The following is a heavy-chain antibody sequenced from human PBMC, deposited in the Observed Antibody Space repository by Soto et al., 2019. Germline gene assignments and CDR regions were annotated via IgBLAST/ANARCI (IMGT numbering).Heavy chain of an antibody. J-gene: IGHJ4*02. CDR3: VRRHYSGSGPNDS. V-gene: IGHV5-51*01. Sequence: PGVSLKISCKGSGFSFSNYWIGRVRQMPGKGLEWVALIYAGDSDVQYSPSFQGQVTISVDKSVTTAYLQWSNLQASDSAMYYCVRRHYSGSGPNDSWGQGTLVTVSS. D-gene: IGHD3-10*01. CDR1: GFSFSNYW. CDR2: IYAGDSDV.